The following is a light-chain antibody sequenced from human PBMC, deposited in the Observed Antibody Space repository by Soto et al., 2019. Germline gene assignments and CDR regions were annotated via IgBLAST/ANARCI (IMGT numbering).Light chain of an antibody. V-gene: IGKV1-5*03. CDR2: KAS. J-gene: IGKJ1*01. CDR3: QQYNSYPWS. CDR1: QSISSW. Sequence: DTQMTQSPSTLSESVGDRVTITCRASQSISSWLAWYQQKPGKAPNLLIFKASTLESEVPSRFSGSGSGTEFTLTISSLQPDDFATYYCQQYNSYPWSFGQGTKVEIK.